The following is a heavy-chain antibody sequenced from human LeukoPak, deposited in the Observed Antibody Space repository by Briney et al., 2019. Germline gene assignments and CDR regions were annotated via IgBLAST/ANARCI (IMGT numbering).Heavy chain of an antibody. CDR1: GGTFSSYA. CDR2: IIPIFGTA. V-gene: IGHV1-69*13. CDR3: ARVARMATIYYFDY. J-gene: IGHJ4*02. Sequence: SVKVSCKASGGTFSSYAISRVRQAPGQGLEWMGGIIPIFGTANYAQKFQGRVTITADESTSTAYMELSSLRSEDTAVYYCARVARMATIYYFDYWGQGTLVTVSS. D-gene: IGHD5-24*01.